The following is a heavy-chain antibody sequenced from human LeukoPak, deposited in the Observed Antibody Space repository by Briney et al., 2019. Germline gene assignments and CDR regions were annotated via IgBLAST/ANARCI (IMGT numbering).Heavy chain of an antibody. Sequence: PGGSLRLSCAASGFTFSSYGMHWVRQAPGKGLEWVAVISYDGSNKYYADSVKGRFTISRDNSKNTLYLQMKRLNADDTAVYYCAKGAGGMIVVGLDFDYWGQGTLVTVSS. J-gene: IGHJ4*02. CDR1: GFTFSSYG. V-gene: IGHV3-30*18. CDR2: ISYDGSNK. CDR3: AKGAGGMIVVGLDFDY. D-gene: IGHD3-22*01.